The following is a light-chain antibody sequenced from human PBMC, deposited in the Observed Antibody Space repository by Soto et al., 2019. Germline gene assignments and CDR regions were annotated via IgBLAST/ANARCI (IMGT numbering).Light chain of an antibody. CDR2: DAS. J-gene: IGKJ2*01. V-gene: IGKV1-33*01. CDR1: QDISNY. Sequence: DIQMTHSPSSLSASVGDRVTITCQASQDISNYLNWYQQKPEKAPKLLIYDASNLETGVPSRFSGSGSRTYFTFTISSLQPEDIATYYCQQYDNLPRTFGQGTKLEIK. CDR3: QQYDNLPRT.